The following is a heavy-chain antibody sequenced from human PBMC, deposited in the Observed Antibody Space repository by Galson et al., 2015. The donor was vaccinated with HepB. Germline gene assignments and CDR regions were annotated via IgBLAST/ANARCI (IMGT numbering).Heavy chain of an antibody. D-gene: IGHD2-15*01. V-gene: IGHV7-4-1*02. J-gene: IGHJ6*03. CDR2: INTNTGNT. CDR3: ARGCYDCSGGWVWDYYYYMDV. Sequence: SVKVSCKASGYTFTSYAMNWVRQAPGQGLEWMGWINTNTGNTTYAQGFTGRVVFSLDTSVSTAYLQISSLKAEDTAVYYCARGCYDCSGGWVWDYYYYMDVWGKGTTVTVSS. CDR1: GYTFTSYA.